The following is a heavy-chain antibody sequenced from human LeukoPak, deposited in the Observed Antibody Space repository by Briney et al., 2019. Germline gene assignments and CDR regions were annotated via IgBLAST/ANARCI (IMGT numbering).Heavy chain of an antibody. Sequence: TGGSLRLSCAASGFPFITYWMGWVRQAPGKGLEWLANIKQDGSAEHYADFVRGRFTISRDNAKISLFLQMNSLTVEDTAVYYCARDAGYYVHDLWGQGTLVTVSS. CDR3: ARDAGYYVHDL. CDR2: IKQDGSAE. V-gene: IGHV3-7*01. CDR1: GFPFITYW. D-gene: IGHD3-10*02. J-gene: IGHJ5*02.